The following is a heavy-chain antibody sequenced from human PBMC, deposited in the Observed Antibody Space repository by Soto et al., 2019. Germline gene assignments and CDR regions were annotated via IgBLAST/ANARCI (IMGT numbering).Heavy chain of an antibody. J-gene: IGHJ4*02. Sequence: SETLSLTCAVSGYSISSGYYWGWIRQPPGKGLEWIGSIYHSGSTKSNPSLKSRVTMSVDMSKNQFSLRLTSVTAADMAVYYCARVFPSYCGGDCSYFDSWGQGTLVTVSS. CDR3: ARVFPSYCGGDCSYFDS. CDR2: IYHSGST. D-gene: IGHD2-21*02. V-gene: IGHV4-38-2*01. CDR1: GYSISSGYY.